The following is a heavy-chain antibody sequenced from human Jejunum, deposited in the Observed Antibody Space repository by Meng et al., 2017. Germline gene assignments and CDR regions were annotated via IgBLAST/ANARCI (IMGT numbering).Heavy chain of an antibody. V-gene: IGHV3-21*04. CDR1: GFTFSDYS. J-gene: IGHJ4*02. CDR3: AKRLSTSAIYFFDY. Sequence: GESLKISCAASGFTSGFTFSDYSMNWVRQAPGKGLEWVSSISDSGTSTNYADSVSGRFTISRDNGKNSLFLQLNNLRAEDTAVYYCAKRLSTSAIYFFDYWGQGTLVTVSS. D-gene: IGHD3-16*01. CDR2: ISDSGTST.